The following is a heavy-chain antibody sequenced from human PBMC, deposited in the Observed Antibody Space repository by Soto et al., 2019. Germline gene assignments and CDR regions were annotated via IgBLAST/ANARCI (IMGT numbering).Heavy chain of an antibody. CDR1: GGSFSGHS. Sequence: SETLSLTCAVYGGSFSGHSWTWIRQSPGRGLEWIGDINHSGRVNYSPSLKSRVTISLDTSKNQFSLTLSAVTAADTAMYYCSTRAYDTNGYYRFDPWGQGTLVTVSS. CDR3: STRAYDTNGYYRFDP. V-gene: IGHV4-34*01. CDR2: INHSGRV. D-gene: IGHD3-22*01. J-gene: IGHJ5*01.